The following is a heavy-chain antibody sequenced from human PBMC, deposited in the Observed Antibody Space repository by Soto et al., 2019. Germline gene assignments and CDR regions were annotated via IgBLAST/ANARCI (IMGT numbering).Heavy chain of an antibody. CDR2: IYYSGST. CDR1: GGSISSSSYY. D-gene: IGHD2-21*02. Sequence: PSETLSLTGTVSGGSISSSSYYWGWIRQPPGKGLEWIGSIYYSGSTYYNPSLKSRVTISVDTSKNQFSLKLSSVTAADTAVYYCARQGRYCGGDCYSVDYCGQGTLVTVSS. J-gene: IGHJ4*02. CDR3: ARQGRYCGGDCYSVDY. V-gene: IGHV4-39*01.